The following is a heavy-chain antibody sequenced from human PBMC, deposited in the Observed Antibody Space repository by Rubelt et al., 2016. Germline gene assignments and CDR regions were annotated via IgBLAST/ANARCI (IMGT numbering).Heavy chain of an antibody. CDR2: ISSSSSYI. J-gene: IGHJ6*02. CDR3: ARGTQYYYYGMDV. Sequence: GKGLEWVSSISSSSSYIYYADSVKGRFTISRDNAKNSLYLQMNSLRAEDTAVYYCARGTQYYYYGMDVWGQGTTVTVSS. V-gene: IGHV3-21*01. D-gene: IGHD3/OR15-3a*01.